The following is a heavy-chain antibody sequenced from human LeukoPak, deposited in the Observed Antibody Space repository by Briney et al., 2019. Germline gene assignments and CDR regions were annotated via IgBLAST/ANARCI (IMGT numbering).Heavy chain of an antibody. CDR1: GFTFSSYA. CDR2: ITDNGNTT. CDR3: ATLRLSDHFDY. D-gene: IGHD2-15*01. J-gene: IGHJ4*02. V-gene: IGHV3-23*05. Sequence: GGSLRLSCAASGFTFSSYAMNWVRLSAGTGLEWVSAITDNGNTTYYADSVKGRFTISRDNSKNTLYLQMNSRRAEDTAVYYCATLRLSDHFDYWGQGTLVTVSS.